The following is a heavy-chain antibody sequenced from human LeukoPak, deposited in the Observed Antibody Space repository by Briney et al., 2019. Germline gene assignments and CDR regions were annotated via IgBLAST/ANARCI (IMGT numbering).Heavy chain of an antibody. V-gene: IGHV1-2*02. CDR2: INPKNNRT. J-gene: IGHJ3*02. D-gene: IGHD7-27*01. Sequence: GASVKVSFKASGYTFIRYYIHWVRQAASQGLEWMGWINPKNNRTNYPQKFQSRVTKTRDPSISTSYKEVSRLKSDDTSVYYGAGAPGAVPGQDVFHIWGQGTTVTVSS. CDR3: AGAPGAVPGQDVFHI. CDR1: GYTFIRYY.